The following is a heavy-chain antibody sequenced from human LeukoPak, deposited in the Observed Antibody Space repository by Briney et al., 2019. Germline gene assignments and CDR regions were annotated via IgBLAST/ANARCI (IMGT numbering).Heavy chain of an antibody. Sequence: KSGESLKISCKGSGYSFTNYWIGWVRQMPGKGLEWMGIIYPGDSDTRYSPSFQGQVTISADKSISTAYLQWSSLKASDTAMYYCARYRFGESDYHYGMDVWGQGTSVTVSS. CDR3: ARYRFGESDYHYGMDV. CDR1: GYSFTNYW. CDR2: IYPGDSDT. V-gene: IGHV5-51*01. J-gene: IGHJ6*02. D-gene: IGHD3-10*01.